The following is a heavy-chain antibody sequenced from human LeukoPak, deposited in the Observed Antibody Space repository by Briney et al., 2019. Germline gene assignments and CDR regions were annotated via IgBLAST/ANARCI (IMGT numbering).Heavy chain of an antibody. D-gene: IGHD6-19*01. J-gene: IGHJ4*02. V-gene: IGHV3-23*01. CDR1: GFTFSSYA. Sequence: GGSLRLSCAASGFTFSSYAMSWVRQAPGKGLEWVSAISSSGDSTYYTDSVKGRFTISRDNSKNTLYLQMNSLRAEDTAVYYCARSSTRFSSGWSNLDYWGQGTLVTVSS. CDR3: ARSSTRFSSGWSNLDY. CDR2: ISSSGDST.